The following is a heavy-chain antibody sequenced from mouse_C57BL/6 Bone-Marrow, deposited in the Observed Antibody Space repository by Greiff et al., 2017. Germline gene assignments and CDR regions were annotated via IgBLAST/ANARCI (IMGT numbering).Heavy chain of an antibody. CDR3: AREWDYYGSSQAWFAY. D-gene: IGHD1-1*01. V-gene: IGHV3-6*01. J-gene: IGHJ3*01. CDR1: GYSITSGYY. CDR2: ISYDGSN. Sequence: EVQLQESGPGLVKPSQSLSLTCSVTGYSITSGYYWNWIRQFPGNKLEWMGYISYDGSNNYNPSLKNRISITRDTSKNQFFLKLNSVTTEDTATYYCAREWDYYGSSQAWFAYWGQGTLVTVSA.